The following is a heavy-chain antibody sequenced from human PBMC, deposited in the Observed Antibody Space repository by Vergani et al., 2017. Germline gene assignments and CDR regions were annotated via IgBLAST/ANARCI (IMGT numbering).Heavy chain of an antibody. CDR3: ANLITSVRGRGDY. CDR2: ISGSGGSQ. Sequence: EVQLLESGGGLVQPGGSLRLSCAASGFTFSSYAMSWVRQAPGKGREWFSAISGSGGSQYYADSVKGRFTISRDNSKNTLYLQMNSLRAEDTAVYYCANLITSVRGRGDYWGQGTLVTVSS. J-gene: IGHJ4*02. V-gene: IGHV3-23*01. CDR1: GFTFSSYA. D-gene: IGHD3-10*01.